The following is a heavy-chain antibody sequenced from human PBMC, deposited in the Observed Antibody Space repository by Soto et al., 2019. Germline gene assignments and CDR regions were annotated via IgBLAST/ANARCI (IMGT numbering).Heavy chain of an antibody. V-gene: IGHV4-34*01. D-gene: IGHD2-15*01. CDR2: INHSGST. Sequence: QVQLQQWGAGLLKPSETLSLTCAVYGGSFSGYYWSWIRQPPGKGLEWIGEINHSGSTNYNPSLKSRVTISVDTAKNQFSLKLSSVTAADTAVYYCARAGYCSGGSCHYWYFDLWGRGTLVTVSS. CDR1: GGSFSGYY. J-gene: IGHJ2*01. CDR3: ARAGYCSGGSCHYWYFDL.